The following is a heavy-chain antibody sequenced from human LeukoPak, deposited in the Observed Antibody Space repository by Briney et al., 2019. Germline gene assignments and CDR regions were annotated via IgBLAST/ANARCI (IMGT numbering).Heavy chain of an antibody. D-gene: IGHD4-17*01. V-gene: IGHV3-48*03. CDR3: ARVGVGTMTTWHY. Sequence: PGGSLTLSCAASGFTFRNDAMNWVRQAPGKGLEWVSYISLSGTTIYYADSVKGRFTIFRENAKNSLYLQMNSLKAEDTAVNYCARVGVGTMTTWHYWGQGTLVTVSS. J-gene: IGHJ4*02. CDR1: GFTFRNDA. CDR2: ISLSGTTI.